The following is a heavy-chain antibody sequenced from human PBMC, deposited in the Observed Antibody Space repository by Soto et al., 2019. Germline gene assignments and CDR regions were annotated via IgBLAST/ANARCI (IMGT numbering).Heavy chain of an antibody. CDR1: GFTFSRFE. Sequence: SGGSLRLSCAASGFTFSRFELHWVRQAPGKGLEWISYISSSGSTAYYASSVEGRFTISRDNANNSVYLQMDSLRAEDTALYYCTRAAWFPYLSFYWGQGALATVSS. D-gene: IGHD3-10*01. CDR3: TRAAWFPYLSFY. J-gene: IGHJ4*02. CDR2: ISSSGSTA. V-gene: IGHV3-48*03.